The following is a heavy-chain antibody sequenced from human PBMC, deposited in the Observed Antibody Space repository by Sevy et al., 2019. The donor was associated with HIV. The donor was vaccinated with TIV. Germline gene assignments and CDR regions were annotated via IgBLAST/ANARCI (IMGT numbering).Heavy chain of an antibody. J-gene: IGHJ4*02. D-gene: IGHD6-19*01. V-gene: IGHV4-4*02. CDR1: GGSISSSNW. CDR2: IYHSGST. CDR3: ARGRLGIAVAGVFDY. Sequence: SETLSLTCAVSGGSISSSNWWSWVRQPPGKGLEWIGEIYHSGSTNYNPSLKSRVTISVDKSKNHFSVKLTSVTAADTAVYYCARGRLGIAVAGVFDYWGQGTLVTVSS.